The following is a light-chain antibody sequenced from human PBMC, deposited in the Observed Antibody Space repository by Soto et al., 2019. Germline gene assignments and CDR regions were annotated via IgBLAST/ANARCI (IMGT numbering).Light chain of an antibody. CDR1: GSISSY. CDR2: DAS. V-gene: IGKV3-11*01. J-gene: IGKJ5*01. Sequence: PGDSGTLSCRASGSISSYLAWYQHKPGQAPSLLIDDASNRPTDIPARLSGSGSATDFTLTISSREPDYFVVYYCQQRSNGPSTFGQGTRLEI. CDR3: QQRSNGPST.